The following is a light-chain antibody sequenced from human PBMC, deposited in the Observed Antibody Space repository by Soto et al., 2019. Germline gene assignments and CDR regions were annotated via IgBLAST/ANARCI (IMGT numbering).Light chain of an antibody. CDR2: INSDGSH. V-gene: IGLV4-69*01. J-gene: IGLJ3*02. Sequence: QSVLTQSPSASASLGTSVKLSCTLSSGHRSYAIAWHQQQPEKGPRYLMKINSDGSHSKGDEIPDRFSGSSSGAERYLIISSLQSEDEADYYCQTWGTGFWVFGGGTMVTVL. CDR3: QTWGTGFWV. CDR1: SGHRSYA.